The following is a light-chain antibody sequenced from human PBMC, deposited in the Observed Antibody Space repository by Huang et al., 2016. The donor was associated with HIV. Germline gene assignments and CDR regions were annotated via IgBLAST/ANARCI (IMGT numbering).Light chain of an antibody. CDR1: QNIRSY. J-gene: IGKJ2*01. V-gene: IGKV1-39*01. CDR3: QQTYSTPS. CDR2: ATS. Sequence: DIQMTQSPSSLSASVGDRVTITCRASQNIRSYLNWYQQKPGKAPSLLIYATSSLQSGVPSRFSGRGSGTDFTLTISSLEPADFATYYCQQTYSTPSFGQGTKLEI.